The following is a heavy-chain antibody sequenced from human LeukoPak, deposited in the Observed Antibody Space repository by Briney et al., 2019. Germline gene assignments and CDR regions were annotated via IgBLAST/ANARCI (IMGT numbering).Heavy chain of an antibody. CDR2: ISYDGSNK. CDR3: ARPMETRRRKHGPIYYYYYMDV. V-gene: IGHV3-30*03. D-gene: IGHD1-1*01. CDR1: GFTFSSYG. J-gene: IGHJ6*03. Sequence: GGSLRLSCAASGFTFSSYGMHWVRQAPGKGLEWVAVISYDGSNKYYADSVKGRFTISRDNSKNTLYLQMNSLRAEDTAVYYCARPMETRRRKHGPIYYYYYMDVWGKGTTVTVSS.